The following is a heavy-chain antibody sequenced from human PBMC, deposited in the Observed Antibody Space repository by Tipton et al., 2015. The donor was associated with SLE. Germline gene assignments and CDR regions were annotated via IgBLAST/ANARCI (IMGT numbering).Heavy chain of an antibody. CDR2: ISYDGSNK. CDR1: GFTFSSYA. J-gene: IGHJ6*02. D-gene: IGHD3-22*01. Sequence: SLRLSCAASGFTFSSYAMHWVRQAPGKGLEWVAVISYDGSNKYYADSVKGRFTISRDNSKNTLYLQMNSLRAEDTAVYYCARAGWLLYYGMDVWGQGTTVTVSS. V-gene: IGHV3-30-3*01. CDR3: ARAGWLLYYGMDV.